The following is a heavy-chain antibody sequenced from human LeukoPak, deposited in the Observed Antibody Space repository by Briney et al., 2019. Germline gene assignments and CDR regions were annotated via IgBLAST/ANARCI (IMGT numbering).Heavy chain of an antibody. J-gene: IGHJ4*02. CDR2: IYYSGST. D-gene: IGHD3-22*01. CDR1: GGSISSSSYY. CDR3: ASFNYYDSSGYCYDY. V-gene: IGHV4-39*01. Sequence: PSETLSLTCTVSGGSISSSSYYWGWIRQPPGKGLEWIGSIYYSGSTYYNPSLKSRVTISVDTSKNQFSLKLSSVTAADTAVYYCASFNYYDSSGYCYDYWGQGTLVTVSS.